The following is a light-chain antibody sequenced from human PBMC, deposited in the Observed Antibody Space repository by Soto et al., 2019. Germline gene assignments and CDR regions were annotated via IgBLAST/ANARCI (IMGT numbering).Light chain of an antibody. CDR1: QSISSY. Sequence: DIQMTQSPSYLSPSVGDRVTITCRASQSISSYLSWYQQKPGKAPKHLIYAASSLQSGDSLRFHGSGSGTDFTPTNSSLQPEDFATYLCQPRYSTPPWTFRQGT. J-gene: IGKJ1*01. V-gene: IGKV1-39*01. CDR2: AAS. CDR3: QPRYSTPPWT.